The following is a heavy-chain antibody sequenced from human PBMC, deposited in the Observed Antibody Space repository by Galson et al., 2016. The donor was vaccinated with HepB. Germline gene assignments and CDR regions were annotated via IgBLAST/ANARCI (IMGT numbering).Heavy chain of an antibody. CDR1: GYTFTGYY. CDR2: INPKSGDT. Sequence: SVKVSCKASGYTFTGYYLNWVRQAPGQGPEWMGWINPKSGDTNYAPKFQGKVTMTRDTSINTAYMELNRLTSDDTAMYYCARDPEEEVPGPFDIWGQGTMVIVS. V-gene: IGHV1-2*02. D-gene: IGHD1-14*01. CDR3: ARDPEEEVPGPFDI. J-gene: IGHJ3*02.